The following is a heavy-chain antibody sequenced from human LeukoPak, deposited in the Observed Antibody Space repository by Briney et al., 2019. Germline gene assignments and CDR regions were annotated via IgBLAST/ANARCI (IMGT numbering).Heavy chain of an antibody. CDR3: ARARFTRGVVAATYYYYGMDV. CDR1: GGSFSGYY. CDR2: INHSGST. J-gene: IGHJ6*02. D-gene: IGHD2-15*01. V-gene: IGHV4-34*01. Sequence: SETLSLTCAVYGGSFSGYYWSWIRQPPGKGLEWIGEINHSGSTNYNPSLKSRVAISVDTSKNQFSLKLSSVTAADTAVYYCARARFTRGVVAATYYYYGMDVWGQGTTVTVSS.